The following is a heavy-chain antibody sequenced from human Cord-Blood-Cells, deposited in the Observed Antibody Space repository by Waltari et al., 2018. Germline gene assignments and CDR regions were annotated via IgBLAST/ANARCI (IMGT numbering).Heavy chain of an antibody. CDR2: ISGSGGST. Sequence: EVQLLESGGGLVQPGGSLRLSCAASVFTFSSYAMSWVHQAPGKGLEWVSAISGSGGSTYYADSVKGRFTISRDNSKNTLYLQMNSLRAEDTAVYYCAKVTGDEDAFDIWGQGTMVTVSS. D-gene: IGHD7-27*01. J-gene: IGHJ3*02. V-gene: IGHV3-23*01. CDR1: VFTFSSYA. CDR3: AKVTGDEDAFDI.